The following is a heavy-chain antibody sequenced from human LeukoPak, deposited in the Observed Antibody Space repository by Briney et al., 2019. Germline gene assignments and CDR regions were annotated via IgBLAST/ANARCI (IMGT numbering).Heavy chain of an antibody. CDR1: GGSFSGYY. CDR2: INHSGST. CDR3: ARTSDDAFDN. Sequence: PSETLSLTCAVYGGSFSGYYWSWIRQPPGKGLEWIGEINHSGSTNYNPSLKSRVTISVDTSKNQFSLKLSSVTAADTAVYYCARTSDDAFDNWGQGTMVTVSS. J-gene: IGHJ3*02. V-gene: IGHV4-34*01.